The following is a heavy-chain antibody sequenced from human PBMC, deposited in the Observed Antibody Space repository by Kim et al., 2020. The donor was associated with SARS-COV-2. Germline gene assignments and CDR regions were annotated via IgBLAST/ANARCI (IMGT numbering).Heavy chain of an antibody. Sequence: KYSQKFQGRVTSTRDTSASTAYMELSRLRCEDTAVYCCARREWELSYFGYWGQGTLVTVSS. D-gene: IGHD1-26*01. J-gene: IGHJ4*02. CDR3: ARREWELSYFGY. V-gene: IGHV1-3*01.